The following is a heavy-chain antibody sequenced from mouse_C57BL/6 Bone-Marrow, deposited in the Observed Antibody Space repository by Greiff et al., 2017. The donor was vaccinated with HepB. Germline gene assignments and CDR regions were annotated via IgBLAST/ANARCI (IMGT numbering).Heavy chain of an antibody. CDR1: GYTFTSYW. D-gene: IGHD2-1*01. V-gene: IGHV1-5*01. Sequence: EVQLQQSGTVLARPGASVKMSCKTSGYTFTSYWMHWVKQRPGQGLEWIGAIYPGNSDTSYNQKFKGKAKLTAVTSASTAYMELSSLTNEDSAVYYCTRLLSNTGYYFDYWGQGTTLTVSS. J-gene: IGHJ2*01. CDR2: IYPGNSDT. CDR3: TRLLSNTGYYFDY.